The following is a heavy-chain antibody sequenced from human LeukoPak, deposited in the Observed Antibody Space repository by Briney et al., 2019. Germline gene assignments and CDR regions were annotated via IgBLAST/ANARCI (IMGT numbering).Heavy chain of an antibody. CDR3: VREASWNYYFDC. J-gene: IGHJ4*02. CDR1: GYTLTGYY. V-gene: IGHV1-2*06. D-gene: IGHD1-7*01. Sequence: ASVTVSCKASGYTLTGYYMHWVRQAPGQGLEWMGRINPNNGGTDHAQKFQGRVTMTRDTSISTAYMELSRLGSDDTAVYYCVREASWNYYFDCWGQGTLVTVSS. CDR2: INPNNGGT.